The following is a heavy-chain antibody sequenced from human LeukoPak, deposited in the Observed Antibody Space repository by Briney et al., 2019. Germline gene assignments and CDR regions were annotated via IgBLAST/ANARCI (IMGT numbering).Heavy chain of an antibody. CDR1: GFTFSSYS. CDR2: IKSKTDGGTT. D-gene: IGHD1-1*01. V-gene: IGHV3-15*01. Sequence: GGSLRLSCAASGFTFSSYSMNWVRQAPGKGLEWVGRIKSKTDGGTTDYAAPVKGRFTISRDDSKNTLYLQMNSLKTEDTAVYYCTADNPESDAFGIWGQGTMVTVSS. J-gene: IGHJ3*02. CDR3: TADNPESDAFGI.